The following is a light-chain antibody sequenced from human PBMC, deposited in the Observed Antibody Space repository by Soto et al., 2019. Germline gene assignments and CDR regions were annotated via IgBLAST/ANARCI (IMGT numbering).Light chain of an antibody. CDR2: GNS. J-gene: IGLJ2*01. CDR1: GSNIGAGYD. V-gene: IGLV1-40*01. Sequence: QSVLTQPPSVSGAPGQRVTISCTGSGSNIGAGYDVHWYQQLPGTAPKLLIYGNSDRPSGVPDRFSGSKSGTSASLAITGLQAEDEGDYYCQSYDSSLSGSGVFGGGTKVTVI. CDR3: QSYDSSLSGSGV.